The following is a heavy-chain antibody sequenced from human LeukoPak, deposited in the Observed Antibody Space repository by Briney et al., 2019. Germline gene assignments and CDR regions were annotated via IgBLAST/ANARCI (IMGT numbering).Heavy chain of an antibody. CDR3: ASSGYIYGVDY. CDR1: GGSISSDSYY. J-gene: IGHJ4*02. CDR2: IKTSGST. D-gene: IGHD5-18*01. V-gene: IGHV4-61*02. Sequence: SETLSLTCSVSGGSISSDSYYWTWIRQPAGKGLEWIGRIKTSGSTNYNPSLKSRVTMSVDTSKNQFSPNLSSVTAADTAVYYCASSGYIYGVDYWGQGTLVTVSS.